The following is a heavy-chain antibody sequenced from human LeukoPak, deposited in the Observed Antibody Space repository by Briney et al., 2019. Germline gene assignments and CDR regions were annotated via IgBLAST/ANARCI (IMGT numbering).Heavy chain of an antibody. CDR2: ISAYNGNT. V-gene: IGHV1-18*01. D-gene: IGHD3-10*01. J-gene: IGHJ3*01. CDR3: ARDVFEGFGERVIDAFDL. Sequence: ALVKVSCKASGYRFITYGLSWVRQAPGQGLEWMGCISAYNGNTNFAPKLQGRVTMTADTSTSTAYMELRSLRSDDTAVYYCARDVFEGFGERVIDAFDLWGQGTMVTVSS. CDR1: GYRFITYG.